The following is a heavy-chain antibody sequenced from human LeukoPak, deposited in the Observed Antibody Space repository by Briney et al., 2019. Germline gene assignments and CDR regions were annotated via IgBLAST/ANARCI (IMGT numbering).Heavy chain of an antibody. CDR2: INHSGST. CDR1: GGSFSGYY. J-gene: IGHJ4*02. D-gene: IGHD5-18*01. V-gene: IGHV4-34*01. CDR3: ARVYSYGYGFDY. Sequence: PPETLSLTCAVYGGSFSGYYWSWIRQPPGKGLEWIGEINHSGSTNYNPSLKSRVTISVDTSKNQFSLKLSSVTAADTAVYYCARVYSYGYGFDYWGQGTLVTVSS.